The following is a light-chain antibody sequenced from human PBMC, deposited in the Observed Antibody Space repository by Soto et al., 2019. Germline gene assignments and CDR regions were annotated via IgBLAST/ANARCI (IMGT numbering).Light chain of an antibody. J-gene: IGLJ3*02. V-gene: IGLV2-8*01. Sequence: QSVLTQPPSASGSPGQSVTISCTGTSSDVGAYKYVSWYQQYPGKAPKLMIYEVTKRPSGVPDCFSGSKSGTTASLTVSGLQAEDEADYYCTSYVGNDIWVFGGGTKVAVL. CDR2: EVT. CDR1: SSDVGAYKY. CDR3: TSYVGNDIWV.